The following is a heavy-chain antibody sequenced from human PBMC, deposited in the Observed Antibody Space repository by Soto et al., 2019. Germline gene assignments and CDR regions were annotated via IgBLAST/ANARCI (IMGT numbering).Heavy chain of an antibody. V-gene: IGHV3-23*01. D-gene: IGHD6-19*01. J-gene: IGHJ4*02. CDR1: EFTFSSYA. CDR2: ISGSGGST. CDR3: ARRGSGGYYDY. Sequence: EVQLLESGGGLVQPGGSLRLSCAASEFTFSSYAMRWVRQAPVKGLEWVSAISGSGGSTYYADSVKGRFTISRDNSTNTLYLQMNSLRAKDTAVYYCARRGSGGYYDYWGQGTLVTVSS.